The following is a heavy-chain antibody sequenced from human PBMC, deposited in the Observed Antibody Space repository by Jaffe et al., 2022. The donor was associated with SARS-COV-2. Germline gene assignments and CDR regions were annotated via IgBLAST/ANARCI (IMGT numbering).Heavy chain of an antibody. CDR3: ARVPTVTKRGANWFDP. Sequence: QVQLQQWGAGLLKPSETLSLTCAVYGGSFSGYYWSWIRQPPGKGLEWIGEINHSGSTNYNPSLKSRVTISVDTSKNQFSLKLSSVTAADTAVYYCARVPTVTKRGANWFDPWGQGTLVTVSS. D-gene: IGHD4-17*01. CDR1: GGSFSGYY. CDR2: INHSGST. J-gene: IGHJ5*02. V-gene: IGHV4-34*01.